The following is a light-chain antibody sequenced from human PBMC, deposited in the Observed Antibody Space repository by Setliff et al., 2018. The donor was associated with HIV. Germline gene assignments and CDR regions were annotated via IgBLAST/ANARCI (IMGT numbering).Light chain of an antibody. CDR2: NND. Sequence: QEVTISCSGSVSNIGRNSVFWYQQLPGTAPKLLMYNNDQRPSGVPDRFSGSKSGTSASLAISGLQSEDEAAYYCAAWDDSLNGVVFGGGTQLTV. J-gene: IGLJ2*01. V-gene: IGLV1-44*01. CDR3: AAWDDSLNGVV. CDR1: VSNIGRNS.